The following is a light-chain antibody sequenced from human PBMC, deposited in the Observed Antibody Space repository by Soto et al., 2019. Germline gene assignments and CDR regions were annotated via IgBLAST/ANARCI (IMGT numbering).Light chain of an antibody. V-gene: IGLV2-14*01. CDR3: CSYTTSNTRQIV. Sequence: QSALTQPASVSGSPGQSITISCTGTSSDVGGYNYVSWYQQQPGKAPKFMIYDVSNRPSGVSKRFSGSKSGNTASLTISGLQAEDEADYYCCSYTTSNTRQIVFGTGTKLTVL. CDR2: DVS. J-gene: IGLJ1*01. CDR1: SSDVGGYNY.